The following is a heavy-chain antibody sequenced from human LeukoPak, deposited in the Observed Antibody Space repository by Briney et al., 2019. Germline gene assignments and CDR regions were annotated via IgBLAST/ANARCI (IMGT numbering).Heavy chain of an antibody. CDR1: GGSISSYY. CDR3: ATIAGDYGDYAPRENWFDP. CDR2: IYYSGST. V-gene: IGHV4-59*01. D-gene: IGHD4-17*01. Sequence: SETLSLTCSVSGGSISSYYWSWIRQPPGKGLEWIGDIYYSGSTNYNPSLKSRVTISVDTSKNQFSLKLSSVTAADTAVYYCATIAGDYGDYAPRENWFDPWGQGTLVTASS. J-gene: IGHJ5*02.